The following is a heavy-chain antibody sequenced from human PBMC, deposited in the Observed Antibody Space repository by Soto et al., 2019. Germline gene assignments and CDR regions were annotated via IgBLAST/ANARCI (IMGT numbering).Heavy chain of an antibody. Sequence: GGSLRLSCAASGFTFSSYGMHWVRQAPGKGLEWVAVISYDGSNKYYADSVKGRFTISRDNSKNTLYLQMNSLRAEDTAVYYCAIYGSGSLSPDAFDIWGQGTMVTVSS. CDR2: ISYDGSNK. D-gene: IGHD3-10*01. CDR3: AIYGSGSLSPDAFDI. CDR1: GFTFSSYG. V-gene: IGHV3-30*03. J-gene: IGHJ3*02.